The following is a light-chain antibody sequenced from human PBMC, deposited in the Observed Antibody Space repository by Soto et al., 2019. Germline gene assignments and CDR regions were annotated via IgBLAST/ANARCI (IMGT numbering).Light chain of an antibody. CDR3: QQYYSFPLT. V-gene: IGKV1D-8*01. CDR1: QGISSY. Sequence: IQMTQSPSSLSAYLGDRVTITCRASQGISSYLAWYQQKPGKAPELLIYAASTLQSGVPSRFSGSGSGTDFTLTISCLQSEDFATYYCQQYYSFPLTFGGGTKVDIK. CDR2: AAS. J-gene: IGKJ4*01.